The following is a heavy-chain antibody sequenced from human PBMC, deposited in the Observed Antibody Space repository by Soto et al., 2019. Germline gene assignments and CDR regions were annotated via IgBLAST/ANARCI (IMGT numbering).Heavy chain of an antibody. V-gene: IGHV4-59*01. Sequence: QVQLQESGPGLVETSETLSLSCTVSGASISDYYWSWLRQSPGEGLEGIGYIHYNGVTNYNPPLKSRVTMSIDASKSHFSLTLSSVTAADTAVYYCARGTVTTEYFDYWGQGTQVTVSS. D-gene: IGHD4-17*01. CDR1: GASISDYY. J-gene: IGHJ4*02. CDR2: IHYNGVT. CDR3: ARGTVTTEYFDY.